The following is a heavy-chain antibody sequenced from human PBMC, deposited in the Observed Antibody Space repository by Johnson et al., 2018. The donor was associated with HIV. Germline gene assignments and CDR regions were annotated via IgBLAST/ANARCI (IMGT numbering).Heavy chain of an antibody. J-gene: IGHJ3*02. CDR1: GFSFSPYA. V-gene: IGHV3-30*04. Sequence: VQLVESGGGVVQPGRSLRLSCAASGFSFSPYALHWVRQTPGKGLEWVAVISHDGSKKYYADSVKGRFTISRDNSKNTLYLQMNSLRADDTAVYYCARGIQPDAFDIWGQGTMVTVSS. D-gene: IGHD2-2*01. CDR2: ISHDGSKK. CDR3: ARGIQPDAFDI.